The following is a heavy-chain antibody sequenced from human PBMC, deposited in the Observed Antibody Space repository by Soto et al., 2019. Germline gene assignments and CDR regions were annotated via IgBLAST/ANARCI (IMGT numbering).Heavy chain of an antibody. V-gene: IGHV3-7*01. D-gene: IGHD5-12*01. CDR2: IKQDGSEK. CDR1: GFTFSSYW. Sequence: GGSLRLSCAASGFTFSSYWVSWVRQAPGKGLEWVANIKQDGSEKYYVDSVKGRFTISRDNAKNSLYLQMNSLRAEDTAVYYCASGSGSGYEDYYYYYMDVWGKGTTVTVSS. J-gene: IGHJ6*03. CDR3: ASGSGSGYEDYYYYYMDV.